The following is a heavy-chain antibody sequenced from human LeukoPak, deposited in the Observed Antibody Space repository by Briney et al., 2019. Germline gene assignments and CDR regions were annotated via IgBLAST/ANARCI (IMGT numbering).Heavy chain of an antibody. CDR1: GYSISSGYF. CDR2: IYHSGST. CDR3: ARLVRIAAAGYYYYYYMDV. V-gene: IGHV4-38-2*02. J-gene: IGHJ6*03. Sequence: ETLSLTCTVSGYSISSGYFWGWIRQPPGKGLEWIGSIYHSGSTYYNPSLKSRVTISVDTSKNQFSLKLSSVTAADTAVYYCARLVRIAAAGYYYYYYMDVWGKGTTVTISS. D-gene: IGHD6-13*01.